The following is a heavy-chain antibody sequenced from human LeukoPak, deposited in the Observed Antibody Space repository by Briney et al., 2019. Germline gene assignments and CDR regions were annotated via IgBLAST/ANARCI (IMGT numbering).Heavy chain of an antibody. V-gene: IGHV3-23*01. D-gene: IGHD2-21*01. CDR2: IYENGGTT. Sequence: GGSLRLSCVGSGFTFRSHAMSWVRQAPEKGLEFVSGIYENGGTTYYADSVKGRFPISRDNSKNTLYLQMDSLRGEDTAVYYCAKDFRIGYSAHFDYWGQGALVTVSS. CDR1: GFTFRSHA. J-gene: IGHJ4*02. CDR3: AKDFRIGYSAHFDY.